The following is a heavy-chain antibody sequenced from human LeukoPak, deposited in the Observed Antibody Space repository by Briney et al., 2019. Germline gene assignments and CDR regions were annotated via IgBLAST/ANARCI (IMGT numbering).Heavy chain of an antibody. V-gene: IGHV4-59*01. J-gene: IGHJ4*02. D-gene: IGHD5-18*01. CDR3: ARGFGYSFGYIGY. CDR1: GGPIHTYY. CDR2: ISYSGNS. Sequence: KPSETLSLTCTVSGGPIHTYYWNRIRQPPGKGLEWIAYISYSGNSNYNPSLKSRVTISVDKSKNQFSLKLSSVTAADTAVYYCARGFGYSFGYIGYWGQGTLVTVSS.